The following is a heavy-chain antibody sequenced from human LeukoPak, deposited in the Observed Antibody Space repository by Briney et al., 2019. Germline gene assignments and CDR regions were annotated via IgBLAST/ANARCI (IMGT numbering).Heavy chain of an antibody. CDR1: GYTFTSYG. CDR2: MNPNSGNT. J-gene: IGHJ4*02. V-gene: IGHV1-8*03. D-gene: IGHD3-22*01. CDR3: ARGGDYYDSSGYYPRFVDY. Sequence: ASVKVSCKASGYTFTSYGINWVRQATGQGLEWMGWMNPNSGNTGYAQKFQGRVTITRNTSISTAYMELSSLRSGDTAVYYCARGGDYYDSSGYYPRFVDYWGQGTLVTVSS.